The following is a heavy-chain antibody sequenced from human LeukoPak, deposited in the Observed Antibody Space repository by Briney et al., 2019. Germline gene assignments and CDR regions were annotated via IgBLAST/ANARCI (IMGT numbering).Heavy chain of an antibody. CDR3: ARVAVDTAMKGAFDI. V-gene: IGHV3-7*01. CDR1: GFTFSSYW. CDR2: IKQDGSEK. J-gene: IGHJ3*02. Sequence: PGGSLRLSCEASGFTFSSYWMSWVRQAPGKGLEWVANIKQDGSEKYYVDSVKGRFTISRDNAKNSLYLQMNSLRAEDTAVYYCARVAVDTAMKGAFDIWGQGTMVTVSS. D-gene: IGHD5-18*01.